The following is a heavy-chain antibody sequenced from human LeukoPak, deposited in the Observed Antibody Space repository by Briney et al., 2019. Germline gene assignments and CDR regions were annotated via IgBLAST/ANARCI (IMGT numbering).Heavy chain of an antibody. D-gene: IGHD3-16*02. CDR2: IKQDGSEK. J-gene: IGHJ3*02. CDR1: GFTFSNYW. Sequence: GGSLRLSCAASGFTFSNYWMNWVRQAPGKGLEWVANIKQDGSEKYYVGSVKGRFTISRDNAKDSLYLQVNSLRAEDTAVYYCARDTGYDDYLWGSYRTDAFDIWGQGTMVTVSS. V-gene: IGHV3-7*01. CDR3: ARDTGYDDYLWGSYRTDAFDI.